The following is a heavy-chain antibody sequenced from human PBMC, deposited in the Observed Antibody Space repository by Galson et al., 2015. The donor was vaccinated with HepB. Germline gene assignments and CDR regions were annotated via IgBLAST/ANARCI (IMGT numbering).Heavy chain of an antibody. V-gene: IGHV3-48*01. CDR1: GFTFSSYS. D-gene: IGHD3-10*01. CDR3: ARMRGYYYGSGSYYSFDY. Sequence: SLRLSCAASGFTFSSYSMNWVRQAPGKGLEWVSYISSSSSTIYYADSVKGRFTISRDNAKNSLYLQMNSLRAEDTAVYYCARMRGYYYGSGSYYSFDYWGQGTLVTVSS. J-gene: IGHJ4*02. CDR2: ISSSSSTI.